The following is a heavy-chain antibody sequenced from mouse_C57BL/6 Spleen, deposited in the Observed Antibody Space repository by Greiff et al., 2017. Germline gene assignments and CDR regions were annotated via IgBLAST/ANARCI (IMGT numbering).Heavy chain of an antibody. V-gene: IGHV1-69*01. D-gene: IGHD2-4*01. J-gene: IGHJ2*01. Sequence: VQLQQPGAELVMPGASVKLSCKASGYTFTSYWMHWVKQRPGQGLEWIGEIDPSDSYTNYNQKFKGKSTLTVDKSSSTAYMQLSSLTSEDSAVYYCARGGYDYDGLNYWGQGTTLTVSS. CDR1: GYTFTSYW. CDR3: ARGGYDYDGLNY. CDR2: IDPSDSYT.